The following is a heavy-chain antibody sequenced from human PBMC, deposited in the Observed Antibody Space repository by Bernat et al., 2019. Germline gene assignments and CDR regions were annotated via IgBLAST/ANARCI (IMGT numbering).Heavy chain of an antibody. J-gene: IGHJ4*02. V-gene: IGHV1-18*01. CDR3: AMVGAALMTHILGVPLVCFDY. CDR2: ISADNGNT. Sequence: QVQLVQSGAEVKKPGASVKVSCKASGYTFTSYGIHWVRQAPGQGLEWMGWISADNGNTKYAQKLQGRVTMTRDTSTSTAYMELRSLRSDDKAVYYCAMVGAALMTHILGVPLVCFDYWGQGTLVTVSS. CDR1: GYTFTSYG. D-gene: IGHD3-10*01.